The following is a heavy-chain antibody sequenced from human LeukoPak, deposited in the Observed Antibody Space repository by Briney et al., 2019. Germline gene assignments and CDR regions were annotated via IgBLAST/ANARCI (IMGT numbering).Heavy chain of an antibody. V-gene: IGHV3-30*02. CDR2: IRFDGSIK. CDR3: ASGVIADNH. CDR1: GFTFSSSA. Sequence: GGSLRLSXAASGFTFSSSAMQWVRQAPGKGLEWVAFIRFDGSIKDYGDSVKGRFTISRDNSRNTVYLQMNSLRFEDTAVYYCASGVIADNHWGPGTLVTVSS. J-gene: IGHJ5*02. D-gene: IGHD2-21*01.